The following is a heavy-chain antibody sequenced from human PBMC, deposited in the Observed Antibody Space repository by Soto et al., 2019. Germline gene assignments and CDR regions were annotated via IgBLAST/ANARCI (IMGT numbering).Heavy chain of an antibody. Sequence: GGSLRLSCAASGFTFSSYSMNWVRQAPGEGLEWVSYISSSSSTIYYADSVKGRFTISRDNAKNSLYLQMNSLRAEDTAVYYCARGRPIDYWGQGTLVTVSS. CDR1: GFTFSSYS. V-gene: IGHV3-48*01. J-gene: IGHJ4*02. CDR3: ARGRPIDY. CDR2: ISSSSSTI.